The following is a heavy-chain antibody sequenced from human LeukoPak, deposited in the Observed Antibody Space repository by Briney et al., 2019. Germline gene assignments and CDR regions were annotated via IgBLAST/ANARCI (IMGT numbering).Heavy chain of an antibody. J-gene: IGHJ4*02. Sequence: EGSLRLSCAASGFTFSSYEMNWVRQAPGKGLEWVSYISSSGSTIYYADSVKGRFTISRDNAKNSLYLQMNSLRAEDTAVYYCARGRSYYGSGSDYWGQGTLVTVSS. D-gene: IGHD3-10*01. CDR2: ISSSGSTI. CDR3: ARGRSYYGSGSDY. V-gene: IGHV3-48*03. CDR1: GFTFSSYE.